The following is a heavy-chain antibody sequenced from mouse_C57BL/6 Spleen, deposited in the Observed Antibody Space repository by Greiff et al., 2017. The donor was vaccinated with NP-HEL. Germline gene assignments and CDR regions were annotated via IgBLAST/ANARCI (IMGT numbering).Heavy chain of an antibody. Sequence: EVQRVESGGGLVQPGGSMKLSCVASGFTFSNYWMNWVRQSPEKGLEWVAQIRLKSDNYATHYASSVKGRFTISRDDSKSSVYLQMNNLRAEDTGIYYCTAGIRGDYWGQGTTLTVSS. CDR2: IRLKSDNYAT. CDR1: GFTFSNYW. V-gene: IGHV6-3*01. J-gene: IGHJ2*01. CDR3: TAGIRGDY.